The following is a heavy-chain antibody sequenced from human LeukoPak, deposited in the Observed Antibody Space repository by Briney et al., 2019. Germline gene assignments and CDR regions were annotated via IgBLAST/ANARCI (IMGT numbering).Heavy chain of an antibody. D-gene: IGHD5-12*01. Sequence: GRSLRLSCAASGFTFSSYAMHWVRQAPGKGLEWVAVISYDGSNKYYADSVKGRFTISRDNSKNTLYLQMNSLRAEDTAVYYCARDSGLFDYWGQGTLVTVSS. J-gene: IGHJ4*02. CDR1: GFTFSSYA. CDR2: ISYDGSNK. V-gene: IGHV3-30-3*01. CDR3: ARDSGLFDY.